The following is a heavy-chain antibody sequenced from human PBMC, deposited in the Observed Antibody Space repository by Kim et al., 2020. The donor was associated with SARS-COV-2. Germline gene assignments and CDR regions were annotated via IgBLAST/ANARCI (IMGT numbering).Heavy chain of an antibody. CDR3: ARAFLYYYGSGSYRNYYYGMDV. J-gene: IGHJ6*02. V-gene: IGHV1-8*01. Sequence: ASVKVSCKASGYTFTSYDINWVRQATGQGLEWMGWMNPNSGNTGYAQKFQGRVTMTRNTSISKAYMELSSLRSEDTAVYYCARAFLYYYGSGSYRNYYYGMDVWGQGTTVTVSS. D-gene: IGHD3-10*01. CDR1: GYTFTSYD. CDR2: MNPNSGNT.